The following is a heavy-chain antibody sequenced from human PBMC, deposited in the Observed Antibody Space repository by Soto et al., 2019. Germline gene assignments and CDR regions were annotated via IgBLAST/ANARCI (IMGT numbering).Heavy chain of an antibody. CDR3: ARGGTYYVLRPLDP. V-gene: IGHV1-69*13. D-gene: IGHD3-3*01. Sequence: SVKVSCKASGGTFSSYAISWVRQAPGQGLEWMGGIIPIFGTANYAQKFQGRVTITADESTSTAYMELSSLRSEDTAVYYCARGGTYYVLRPLDPWGKGTLVTVPS. CDR2: IIPIFGTA. CDR1: GGTFSSYA. J-gene: IGHJ5*02.